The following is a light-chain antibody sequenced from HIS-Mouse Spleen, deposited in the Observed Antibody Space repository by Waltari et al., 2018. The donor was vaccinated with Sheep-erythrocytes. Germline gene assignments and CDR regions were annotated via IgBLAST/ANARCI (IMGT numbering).Light chain of an antibody. CDR3: CSYAGSYNHV. V-gene: IGLV2-11*01. Sequence: QSALTQPRSVSGSPGQSVTISCTGTSSDVGGYNYVSWYQQHPGKAPKFMIYDVSKRPSGVPDRFFGSKSGNTASLTISGLQAEDEADYYCCSYAGSYNHVFATGTKVTVL. CDR2: DVS. J-gene: IGLJ1*01. CDR1: SSDVGGYNY.